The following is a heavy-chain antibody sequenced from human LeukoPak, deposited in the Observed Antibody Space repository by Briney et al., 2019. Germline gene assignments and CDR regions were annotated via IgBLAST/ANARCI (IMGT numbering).Heavy chain of an antibody. V-gene: IGHV5-51*01. CDR3: ARLPVRGVITYNWFDP. CDR2: IYPGDSDT. CDR1: GYSFTSYW. J-gene: IGHJ5*02. Sequence: GESLKISCKCSGYSFTSYWIGWVRQMPGKGLEWMGIIYPGDSDTRYSPSFQGQVTISADKSISTAYLQWSSLKASDTAMYYRARLPVRGVITYNWFDPWGQGTLVTVSS. D-gene: IGHD3-10*01.